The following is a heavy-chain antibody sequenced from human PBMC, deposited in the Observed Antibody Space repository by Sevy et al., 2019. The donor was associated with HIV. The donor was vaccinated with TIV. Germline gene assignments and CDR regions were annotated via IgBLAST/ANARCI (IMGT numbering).Heavy chain of an antibody. D-gene: IGHD3-9*01. V-gene: IGHV3-15*01. J-gene: IGHJ6*02. CDR3: CTEALDCDDGDYYYYGFDV. Sequence: GGSLRISCAASGFTFSNVWMSWVRQAPGKGLEWVGHIRSKTEGGTSDYAAPVKGRFTISRADSKNTLYLQMNSLKSKDKDAYYCCTEALDCDDGDYYYYGFDVRGQGTTVTVSS. CDR2: IRSKTEGGTS. CDR1: GFTFSNVW.